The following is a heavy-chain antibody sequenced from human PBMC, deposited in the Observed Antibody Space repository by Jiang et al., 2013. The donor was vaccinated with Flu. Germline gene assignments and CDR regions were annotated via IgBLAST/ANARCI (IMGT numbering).Heavy chain of an antibody. V-gene: IGHV2-70*11. D-gene: IGHD3-16*02. Sequence: KPTQTLTLTCTFSGFSLSTSGMCVSWIRQPPGKALEWLARIDWDDDKYYSTSLKTRLTISKDTSKNQVVLTMTNMDPVDTATYYCAHIRGEYYDYLWRSYRQSYFDYWGPGEPWSPSPQ. CDR2: IDWDDDK. J-gene: IGHJ4*02. CDR1: GFSLSTSGMC. CDR3: AHIRGEYYDYLWRSYRQSYFDY.